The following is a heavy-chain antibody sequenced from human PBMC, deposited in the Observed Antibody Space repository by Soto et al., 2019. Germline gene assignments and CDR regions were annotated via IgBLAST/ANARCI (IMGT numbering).Heavy chain of an antibody. V-gene: IGHV3-30*18. Sequence: PGGSLRLSCAASGFTFSSYGMHWVRQAPGKGLEWVAVISYDGSNKYYADSVKGRFTISRDNSKNTLYLQMNSLRAEDTAVYYCAKGAAVLGGPYYYYDMDVWGQGTTVTVSS. CDR1: GFTFSSYG. D-gene: IGHD1-26*01. CDR2: ISYDGSNK. CDR3: AKGAAVLGGPYYYYDMDV. J-gene: IGHJ6*02.